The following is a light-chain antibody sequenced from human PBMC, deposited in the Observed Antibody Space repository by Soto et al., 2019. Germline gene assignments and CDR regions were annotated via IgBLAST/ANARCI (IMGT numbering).Light chain of an antibody. Sequence: DIVMTQSPVTLSVSPGERATLSCRASQSVSSNLAWYQQKPGQAPRLLIYGASSRATGIPDRFSGSGSGTDFTLTISRLEPEDFATYYCQQLSSYPITFGQGTRLEIK. CDR2: GAS. CDR1: QSVSSN. CDR3: QQLSSYPIT. V-gene: IGKV3D-15*01. J-gene: IGKJ5*01.